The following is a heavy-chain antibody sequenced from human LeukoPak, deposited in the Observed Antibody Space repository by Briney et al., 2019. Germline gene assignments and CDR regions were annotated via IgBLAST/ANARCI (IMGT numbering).Heavy chain of an antibody. V-gene: IGHV4-34*01. CDR3: ARGRGKHFDY. D-gene: IGHD3-10*01. J-gene: IGHJ4*02. Sequence: SETLSLTCAVYGGSFSGYYWSWIRQPPGKGLEWIGEINHSGSTNYNPSLKSRVTISVDTSKNQFSLKLSSVTAADTAVSYCARGRGKHFDYWGQGTLVTVSS. CDR1: GGSFSGYY. CDR2: INHSGST.